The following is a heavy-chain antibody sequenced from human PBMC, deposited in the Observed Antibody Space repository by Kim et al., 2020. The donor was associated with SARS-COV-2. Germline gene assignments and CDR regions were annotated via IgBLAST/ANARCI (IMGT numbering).Heavy chain of an antibody. V-gene: IGHV1-69*13. CDR2: IIPIFGTA. CDR1: GGTFSSYA. CDR3: ARDTPRKAYCGGDCIYYYYGMDV. J-gene: IGHJ6*02. D-gene: IGHD2-21*02. Sequence: SVKVSCKASGGTFSSYAISWVRQAPGQGLEWMGGIIPIFGTANYAQKFQGRVTITADESTSTAYMELSSLRSEDTAVYYCARDTPRKAYCGGDCIYYYYGMDVWGQGTTVTVSS.